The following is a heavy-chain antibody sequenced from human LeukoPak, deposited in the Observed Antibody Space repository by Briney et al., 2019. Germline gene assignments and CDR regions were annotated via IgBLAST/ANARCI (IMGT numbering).Heavy chain of an antibody. CDR2: IFTSGST. D-gene: IGHD3-3*01. J-gene: IGHJ4*02. CDR1: GGSLSSYY. CDR3: ARGQLNDDFWSGFLN. V-gene: IGHV4-4*07. Sequence: SETLSLTCTVSGGSLSSYYWSWIRQPAGKRLEWIGRIFTSGSTNYNPSLKSRLTMSVDTSKNQFSLKLSSVTAADTAVYYCARGQLNDDFWSGFLNWGQGILVTVSS.